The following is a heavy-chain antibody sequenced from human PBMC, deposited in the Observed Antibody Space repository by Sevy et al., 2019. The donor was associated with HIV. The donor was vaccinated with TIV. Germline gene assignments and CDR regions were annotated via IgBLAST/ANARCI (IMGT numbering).Heavy chain of an antibody. D-gene: IGHD1-26*01. CDR1: GFTFSSYG. V-gene: IGHV3-30*02. CDR2: IRYDGNNK. J-gene: IGHJ6*02. Sequence: GGSLRLSCAASGFTFSSYGMHWVRQAPGKGLEWVAFIRYDGNNKYYTGYVKGRFTISRDNSKNTLYLQMNSLRAEDTAVYYCAKGREQGYYYGMDVWGQGTTVTVSS. CDR3: AKGREQGYYYGMDV.